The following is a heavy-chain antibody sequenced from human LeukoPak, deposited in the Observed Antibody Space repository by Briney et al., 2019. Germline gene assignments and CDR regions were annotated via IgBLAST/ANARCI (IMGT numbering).Heavy chain of an antibody. CDR3: ASLYTSSGWPHFDY. CDR1: GGSISSSSYY. V-gene: IGHV4-39*07. Sequence: PSETLSLTCTVSGGSISSSSYYWGWIRQSPGKGLEWIGSIYYSGSTYYNPSLKSRVTISVDTSKNQFSLKLSSVTAADTAVYYCASLYTSSGWPHFDYWGQGTLVTVSS. D-gene: IGHD6-19*01. CDR2: IYYSGST. J-gene: IGHJ4*02.